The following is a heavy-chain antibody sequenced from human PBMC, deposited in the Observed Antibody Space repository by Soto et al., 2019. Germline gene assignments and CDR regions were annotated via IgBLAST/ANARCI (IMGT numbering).Heavy chain of an antibody. CDR1: GFTFSSCA. CDR3: GRGSGYDVVRIAAAPPDY. D-gene: IGHD6-25*01. Sequence: GGSLRLSCAASGFTFSSCAMSWVRQAPGKGLEWASGIGGSGDDTEYTDSVKGRFTISRDNAKHTLYLQMNSLRADDTAVYYCGRGSGYDVVRIAAAPPDYWGQGTLVTVSS. J-gene: IGHJ4*02. CDR2: IGGSGDDT. V-gene: IGHV3-23*01.